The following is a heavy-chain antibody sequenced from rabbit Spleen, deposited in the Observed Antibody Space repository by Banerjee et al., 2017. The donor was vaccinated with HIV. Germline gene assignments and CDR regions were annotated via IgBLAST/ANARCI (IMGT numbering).Heavy chain of an antibody. V-gene: IGHV1S40*01. J-gene: IGHJ4*01. Sequence: QSLEESGGDLVKPGASLTLTCIASGVSFSGNSYMCWVRQAPGKGLEWIGCIYGGTSGTSYYATWAKGRFTVSKTSSTTVTLQMTSLTAADTATYFCARGDPISQDAVGGYGQWGPGTLVTVS. D-gene: IGHD8-1*01. CDR1: GVSFSGNSY. CDR2: IYGGTSGTS. CDR3: ARGDPISQDAVGGYGQ.